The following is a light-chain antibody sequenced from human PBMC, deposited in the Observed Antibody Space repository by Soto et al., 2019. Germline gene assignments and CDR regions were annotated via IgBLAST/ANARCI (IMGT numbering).Light chain of an antibody. CDR1: SGHSSYA. V-gene: IGLV4-69*01. CDR2: LNSDGSH. CDR3: QTWGTAYVV. Sequence: QAVVTQSPSASASLGASVKLTCTLSSGHSSYAIAWHQQQPEKGPRYLMKLNSDGSHSKGDGIPDRFSGSSSGAERYLTISSLQSEDEADYYSQTWGTAYVVFGGGTQLTVL. J-gene: IGLJ2*01.